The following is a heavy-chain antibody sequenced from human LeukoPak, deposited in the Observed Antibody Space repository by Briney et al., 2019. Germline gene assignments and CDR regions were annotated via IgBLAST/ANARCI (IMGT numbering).Heavy chain of an antibody. CDR3: ARRAGEYSHPYDY. D-gene: IGHD4-17*01. CDR2: IYSGGNT. CDR1: GFTFSSYG. V-gene: IGHV3-23*05. Sequence: GGSLRLSCAASGFTFSSYGMSWVRQAPGKGLEWVSFIYSGGNTHYSDSVKGRFTISRDNSKNTLYLQMNSLRADDTAVYYCARRAGEYSHPYDYWGQGTLVTVSS. J-gene: IGHJ4*02.